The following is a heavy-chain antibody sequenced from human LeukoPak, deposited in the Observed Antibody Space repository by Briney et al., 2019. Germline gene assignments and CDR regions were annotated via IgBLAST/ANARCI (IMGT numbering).Heavy chain of an antibody. V-gene: IGHV3-30*04. CDR1: GFTFSSYA. CDR2: ISYDGSNK. J-gene: IGHJ3*02. CDR3: ARGGHSYGYRDAFDI. Sequence: GRSLRLSCAASGFTFSSYAMHWVRQAPGRGLEWVAVISYDGSNKYYADSVKGRFTISRDNSKNTLYLQMNSLRAEDTAVYYCARGGHSYGYRDAFDIWGQGTMVTVSS. D-gene: IGHD5-18*01.